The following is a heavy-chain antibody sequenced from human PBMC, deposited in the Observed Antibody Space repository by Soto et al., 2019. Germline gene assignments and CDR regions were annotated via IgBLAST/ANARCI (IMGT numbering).Heavy chain of an antibody. Sequence: QITLKESGPTLVKPTQTLTLTCTFSGFSLSTRGVGVAWIRQPPGKALEWLALIFWDDDKWYSPSLKSRLTITAYTSKNQVVLTTTNMDPVDTATYYCAHRPRGYADYFDYWGQGTLVTISS. J-gene: IGHJ4*02. CDR2: IFWDDDK. V-gene: IGHV2-5*02. D-gene: IGHD5-12*01. CDR3: AHRPRGYADYFDY. CDR1: GFSLSTRGVG.